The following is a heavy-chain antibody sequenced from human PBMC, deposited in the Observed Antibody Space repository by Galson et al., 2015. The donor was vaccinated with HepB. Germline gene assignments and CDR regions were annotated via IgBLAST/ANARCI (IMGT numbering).Heavy chain of an antibody. J-gene: IGHJ4*02. D-gene: IGHD5-18*01. V-gene: IGHV1-69*02. CDR1: GDTFNSYS. CDR3: ARFTTMVAPGID. Sequence: SVKVSCKASGDTFNSYSISWVRQAPGQGLEWMGRIIPILGRTHYAQKFQGRVLITADKSTNTAYMELSSLRFEDTAVYYCARFTTMVAPGIDWGQGTLVIVSS. CDR2: IIPILGRT.